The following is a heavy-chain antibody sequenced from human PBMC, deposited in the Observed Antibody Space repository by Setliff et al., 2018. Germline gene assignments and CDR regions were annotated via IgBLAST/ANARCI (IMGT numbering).Heavy chain of an antibody. Sequence: SETLSLTCAVYGGSFSGYHWSWIRQPPGKGLEWIGEINHSGSTNYNPSLKSRVTISVDTSKNQFSLKLSSVAAADTAVYYCARGFDVCGGGACYTDGPYYFDYWGLGTLVTVSS. CDR1: GGSFSGYH. D-gene: IGHD2-21*02. CDR3: ARGFDVCGGGACYTDGPYYFDY. CDR2: INHSGST. V-gene: IGHV4-34*01. J-gene: IGHJ4*02.